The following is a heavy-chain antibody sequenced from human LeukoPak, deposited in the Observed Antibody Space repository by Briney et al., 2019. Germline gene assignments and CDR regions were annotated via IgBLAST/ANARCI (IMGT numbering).Heavy chain of an antibody. CDR3: ARMYDSSGYYYP. Sequence: GRSLTLSCAASGSTFSRYATHCVRPAPGKGLEWVAAIPYDGYNNYYAASVTGRFTISRDNSKNTLYLQMNSLRAEDTAVYYCARMYDSSGYYYPWGQGTLVTVSS. J-gene: IGHJ5*02. CDR2: IPYDGYNN. D-gene: IGHD3-22*01. V-gene: IGHV3-30-3*01. CDR1: GSTFSRYA.